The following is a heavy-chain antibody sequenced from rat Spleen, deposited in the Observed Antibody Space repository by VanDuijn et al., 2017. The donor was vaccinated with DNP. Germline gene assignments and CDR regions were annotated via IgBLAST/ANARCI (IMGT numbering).Heavy chain of an antibody. CDR3: ARHDHYGNYHFYAMDA. D-gene: IGHD1-12*03. CDR1: GFTFSNCN. CDR2: ISYDGSST. V-gene: IGHV5-7*01. J-gene: IGHJ4*01. Sequence: EVQLVESGGGLVQPGRSLKLSCAASGFTFSNCNMAWVRQAPKKGLEWVATISYDGSSTYYRDSVKGRFTISRDDAKSTLYLQMDSLRSEETATYLCARHDHYGNYHFYAMDAWGQGTSVTVSS.